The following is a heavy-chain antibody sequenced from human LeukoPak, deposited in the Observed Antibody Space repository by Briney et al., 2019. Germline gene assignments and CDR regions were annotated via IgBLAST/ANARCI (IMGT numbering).Heavy chain of an antibody. CDR2: ISSSSSYI. Sequence: GGSLRLSCAASGFTFTSFAMSWVRQAPGKGLEWVSSISSSSSYIYYADSVKGRFTISRDNAKNSLYLQMNSLRAEDTAVYYCARDCYDFWSGYYSKPYYYYYMDVWGKGTTVTVSS. D-gene: IGHD3-3*01. CDR1: GFTFTSFA. V-gene: IGHV3-21*01. CDR3: ARDCYDFWSGYYSKPYYYYYMDV. J-gene: IGHJ6*03.